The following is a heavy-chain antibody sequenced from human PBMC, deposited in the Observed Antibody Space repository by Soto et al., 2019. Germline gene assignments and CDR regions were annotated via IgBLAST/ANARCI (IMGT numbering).Heavy chain of an antibody. V-gene: IGHV4-39*01. J-gene: IGHJ4*02. D-gene: IGHD3-22*01. CDR2: IYYSGST. Sequence: PLVTLSLSWRVSGGYSISSGDYWGWIRQPPGKGLEWIGSIYYSGSTYYNPSLKSRVTISVDTSKNQFSLKLSSVTAADTAVYYCARLGFITLDYWGQGTLGTVSS. CDR1: GGYSISSGDY. CDR3: ARLGFITLDY.